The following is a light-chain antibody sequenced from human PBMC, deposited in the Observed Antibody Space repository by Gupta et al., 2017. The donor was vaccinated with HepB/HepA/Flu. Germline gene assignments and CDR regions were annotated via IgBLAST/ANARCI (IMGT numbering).Light chain of an antibody. V-gene: IGKV3-20*01. Sequence: EIVLTQSPGTLSLSPGERATLSCRASQSVNSRNLAWYHQKPGQAPRLLIYAASSRDTGIPDRISGSGSGTDFTLTISRLEPEDFAVYYCQQYDSSPLTFGGGTKVEIK. J-gene: IGKJ4*01. CDR1: QSVNSRN. CDR3: QQYDSSPLT. CDR2: AAS.